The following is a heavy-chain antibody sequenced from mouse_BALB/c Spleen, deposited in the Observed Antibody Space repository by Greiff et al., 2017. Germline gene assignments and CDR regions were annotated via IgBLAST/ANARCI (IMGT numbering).Heavy chain of an antibody. D-gene: IGHD2-14*01. J-gene: IGHJ1*01. Sequence: EVQLVESGGGLVQPKGSLKLSCAASGFTFNTYAMNWVRQAPGKGLEWVARIRSKSNNYATYYADSVKDRFTISRDDSQSMLYLQMNNLKTEDTAMYYCVRHERYWWYFDVWGAGTTVTVSS. V-gene: IGHV10-1*02. CDR1: GFTFNTYA. CDR2: IRSKSNNYAT. CDR3: VRHERYWWYFDV.